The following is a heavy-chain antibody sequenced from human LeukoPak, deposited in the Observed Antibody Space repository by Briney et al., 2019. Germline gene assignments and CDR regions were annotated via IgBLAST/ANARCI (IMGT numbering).Heavy chain of an antibody. CDR3: ARVTYVDDMLYQYFDY. V-gene: IGHV4-38-2*01. J-gene: IGHJ4*02. CDR1: SYSISSGSY. CDR2: IFHSGNC. Sequence: SETLSLTCAVSSYSISSGSYWGWIRQSPGKGLEWVGSIFHSGNCYYNPSLKSRLTMSVDTSKNQFSLKLTSVTAADTALYYCARVTYVDDMLYQYFDYWGQGILVTVSS. D-gene: IGHD4-17*01.